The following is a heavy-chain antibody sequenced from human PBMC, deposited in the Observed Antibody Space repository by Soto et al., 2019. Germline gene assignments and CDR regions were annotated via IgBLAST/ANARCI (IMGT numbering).Heavy chain of an antibody. CDR3: ARRITYGKPFDY. V-gene: IGHV4-61*01. D-gene: IGHD3-10*01. CDR2: IYYTGRV. Sequence: KPSETLSLTCTVSGGSVSSDSYFWSWIRQPPGKELEFLGYIYYTGRVNSNPSLESRVTISVDTSKNQFSLQLNSVTPADTAVYYCARRITYGKPFDYWGQGTLVTVSS. J-gene: IGHJ4*02. CDR1: GGSVSSDSYF.